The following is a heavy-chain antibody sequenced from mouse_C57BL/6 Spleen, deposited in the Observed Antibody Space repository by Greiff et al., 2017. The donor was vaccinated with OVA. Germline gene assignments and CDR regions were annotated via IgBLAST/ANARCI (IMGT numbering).Heavy chain of an antibody. J-gene: IGHJ2*01. CDR3: ARSYDGYYLDY. V-gene: IGHV1-64*01. Sequence: VQLQQPGAELVQPGASVKLSCKASGYTFTSYWMHWVKQRPGQGLEWIGMIHPNSGSTNYNEKFKSKATLTVDKSSSPAYMQRSSLTSEDSAVYYCARSYDGYYLDYWGQGTTLTVSS. CDR1: GYTFTSYW. CDR2: IHPNSGST. D-gene: IGHD2-3*01.